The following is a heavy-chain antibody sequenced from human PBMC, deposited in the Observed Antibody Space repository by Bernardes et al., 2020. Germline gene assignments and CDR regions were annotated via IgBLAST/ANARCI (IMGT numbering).Heavy chain of an antibody. V-gene: IGHV3-23*01. D-gene: IGHD3-3*01. J-gene: IGHJ4*02. CDR3: AKREYYDFWSGPIDH. CDR2: ISGSGGST. Sequence: GGSLRLFCAASGFTFSSYAMSWVRQAPGKGLEWVSVISGSGGSTYYADSVKGRFTISRDNSKNTLYLQMNSLRVGDTAVYYCAKREYYDFWSGPIDHWGQGTLVTVSS. CDR1: GFTFSSYA.